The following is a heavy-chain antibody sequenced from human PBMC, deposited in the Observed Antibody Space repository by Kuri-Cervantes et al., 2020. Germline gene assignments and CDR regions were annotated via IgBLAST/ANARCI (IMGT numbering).Heavy chain of an antibody. J-gene: IGHJ3*02. CDR3: ARDPPYDSSGYYYGAHAFDI. V-gene: IGHV3-11*01. D-gene: IGHD3-22*01. CDR1: GFTFSDYY. CDR2: ISSSGSTI. Sequence: LSLTCAASGFTFSDYYMSWIRQAPGKGLEWVSYISSSGSTIYYADSVKGRFTISRDNSKNTLYLQMNSLRAEDTAVYYCARDPPYDSSGYYYGAHAFDIWGQGTMVTVSS.